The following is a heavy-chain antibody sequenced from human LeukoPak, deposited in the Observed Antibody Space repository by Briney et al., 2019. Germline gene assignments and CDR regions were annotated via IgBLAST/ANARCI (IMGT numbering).Heavy chain of an antibody. CDR2: IIPIFGTA. J-gene: IGHJ6*02. CDR3: AIGSTPQYYYYYYGMDV. CDR1: GGTFSSYA. D-gene: IGHD2-2*01. V-gene: IGHV1-69*01. Sequence: SVKVSCKASGGTFSSYAISWVRQAPGQGLEWMGGIIPIFGTANYAQKFQGRVTITADESTSTAYMELSSLRSEDTAVYYCAIGSTPQYYYYYYGMDVWGQGTTVTVSS.